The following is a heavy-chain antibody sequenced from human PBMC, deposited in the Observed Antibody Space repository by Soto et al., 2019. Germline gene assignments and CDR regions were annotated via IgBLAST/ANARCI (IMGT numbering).Heavy chain of an antibody. V-gene: IGHV2-70*01. J-gene: IGHJ3*02. CDR1: GFSLSTSGMC. D-gene: IGHD5-18*01. CDR3: ARTTTDTAMVSGAFDI. Sequence: SGPTLVNPTQTLTLTCTFSGFSLSTSGMCVSWIRQPPGKALEWLALIDWDDDKYYSTSLKTRLTTSKDTSKNQVVLTMTNMDPVDTATYYCARTTTDTAMVSGAFDIWGQGTMVTVSS. CDR2: IDWDDDK.